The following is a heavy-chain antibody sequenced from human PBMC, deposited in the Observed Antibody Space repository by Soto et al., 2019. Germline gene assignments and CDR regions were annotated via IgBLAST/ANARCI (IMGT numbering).Heavy chain of an antibody. CDR3: ARISGGPIR. J-gene: IGHJ4*02. V-gene: IGHV4-4*07. CDR1: GGSISGFS. Sequence: XETLSLTCTVAGGSISGFSWNWFRQPAGKGLDRIGRIHTGGTTNYKPSLRSRVTMSVDTSKNQFSLKLTSVTAADTAVYYCARISGGPIRWGQGTLVTVSS. CDR2: IHTGGTT.